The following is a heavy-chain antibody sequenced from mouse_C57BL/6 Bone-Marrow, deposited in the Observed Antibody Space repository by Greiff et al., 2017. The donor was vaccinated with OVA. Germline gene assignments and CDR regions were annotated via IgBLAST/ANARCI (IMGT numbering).Heavy chain of an antibody. V-gene: IGHV1-69*01. J-gene: IGHJ4*01. Sequence: QVQLKQSGAELVMPGASVKLSCKASGYTFTSYWMHWVKQRPGQGLAWIGEIDPSDSYTNYNQKFKGKSTLTVDKSSSTAYMQLSSLTSEDSAVYYCARLGLRRRDYWGQGTSVTVSS. CDR2: IDPSDSYT. D-gene: IGHD2-4*01. CDR3: ARLGLRRRDY. CDR1: GYTFTSYW.